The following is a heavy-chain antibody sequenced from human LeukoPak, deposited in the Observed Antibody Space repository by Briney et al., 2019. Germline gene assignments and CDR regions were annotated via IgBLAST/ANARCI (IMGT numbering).Heavy chain of an antibody. V-gene: IGHV3-66*04. CDR3: ARHDNSGYYRFDY. J-gene: IGHJ4*02. D-gene: IGHD3-22*01. CDR2: IYSGGTT. Sequence: GGSLRLSCAASGFTVSNSYVSWVRQAPGKGLEWVSGIYSGGTTYYRDSVKGRFTISRDNSKNTLYLQMNSLRAEDTAVYYCARHDNSGYYRFDYWGQGTLVTVSS. CDR1: GFTVSNSY.